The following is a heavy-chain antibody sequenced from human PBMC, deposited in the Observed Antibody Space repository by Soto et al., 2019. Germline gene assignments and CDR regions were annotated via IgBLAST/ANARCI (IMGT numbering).Heavy chain of an antibody. D-gene: IGHD6-13*01. CDR3: ASDSSSWYSTGWFDP. J-gene: IGHJ5*02. CDR1: GYTFTSYA. Sequence: QVQLVQSGAEVKKPGASVKVSCKASGYTFTSYAMHWVRQAPGQRLEWMGWINAGNGNTKYSQKFQGRVTITRDTSASTAYRELSSLRSEDTAVYYCASDSSSWYSTGWFDPWGQGTLVTVSS. V-gene: IGHV1-3*01. CDR2: INAGNGNT.